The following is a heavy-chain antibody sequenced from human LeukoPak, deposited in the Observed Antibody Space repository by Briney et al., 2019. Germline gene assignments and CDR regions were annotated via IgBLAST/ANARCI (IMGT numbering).Heavy chain of an antibody. CDR2: INHSGST. Sequence: SETLSLTCAVHGGSFSVYYWSWIRQPPGKGLQWIAEINHSGSTNYNPSLKSRVTISVDTSKNQFSLKLTSMTAADTAVYYCAVSTVEGTTRTLDHWSQGTLVTVSS. V-gene: IGHV4-34*01. J-gene: IGHJ4*02. CDR1: GGSFSVYY. D-gene: IGHD4-11*01. CDR3: AVSTVEGTTRTLDH.